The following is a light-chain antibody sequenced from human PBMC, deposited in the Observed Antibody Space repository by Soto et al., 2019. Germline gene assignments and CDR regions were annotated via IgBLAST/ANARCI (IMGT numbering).Light chain of an antibody. CDR2: KAS. J-gene: IGKJ1*01. V-gene: IGKV1-5*03. CDR1: QSISSW. CDR3: QQYNSYPWT. Sequence: DIQMTQSPSTLSASVGDRVTITCRASQSISSWLAWYQQKPGKAPKRLIYKASSLESGVPSRFSGSGSGTEFTLTISSLQPDDFATYCCQQYNSYPWTFGQGTKVEIK.